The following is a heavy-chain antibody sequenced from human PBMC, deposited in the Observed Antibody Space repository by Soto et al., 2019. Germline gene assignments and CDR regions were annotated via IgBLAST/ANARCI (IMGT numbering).Heavy chain of an antibody. CDR2: IYYSGST. D-gene: IGHD3-10*01. V-gene: IGHV4-59*01. J-gene: IGHJ6*02. CDR1: GGSISSYY. Sequence: PSETLSLTCTVSGGSISSYYWSWIRQPPGKGLEWIGYIYYSGSTNYNPSLKSRVTISVDTSKNQFSLKLSSVTAADTAVYYCARDNPRADRGFGELFDYGMDVWGQGTTVTVSS. CDR3: ARDNPRADRGFGELFDYGMDV.